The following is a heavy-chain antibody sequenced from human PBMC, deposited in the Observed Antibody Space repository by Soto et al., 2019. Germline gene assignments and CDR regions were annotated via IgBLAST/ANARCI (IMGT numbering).Heavy chain of an antibody. J-gene: IGHJ4*02. D-gene: IGHD3-22*01. CDR2: TNPYNGKT. CDR1: GFPFTNFG. CDR3: ARGPGPALIVVLHFDY. V-gene: IGHV1-18*01. Sequence: QPLLVQSGAEVKKPGASVRVSCKASGFPFTNFGINWVRQAPGQGLEWMGWTNPYNGKTYSAQKFHGRVTLPTDTDTTTAYLDLRSLTADDTAVYYCARGPGPALIVVLHFDYWGQGNLGSVS.